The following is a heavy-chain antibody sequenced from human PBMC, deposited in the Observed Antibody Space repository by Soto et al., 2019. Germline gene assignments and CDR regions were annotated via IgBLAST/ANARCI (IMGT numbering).Heavy chain of an antibody. Sequence: QVQLVQSGAELKKTGASVKVACKSSGYKFTTYFIHWVRQAPGQGLEWMGMIHPSGDTGYAQKFRGRVTMTIDTSTTTAEVELRNLTSEDTAVYFSVRGYCTTSPCSGDFQFWGQGTLVTVSS. J-gene: IGHJ1*01. D-gene: IGHD2-15*01. CDR3: VRGYCTTSPCSGDFQF. CDR2: IHPSGDT. CDR1: GYKFTTYF. V-gene: IGHV1-46*01.